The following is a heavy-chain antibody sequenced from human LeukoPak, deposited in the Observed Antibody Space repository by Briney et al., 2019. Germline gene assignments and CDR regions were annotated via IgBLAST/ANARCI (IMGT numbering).Heavy chain of an antibody. J-gene: IGHJ4*02. CDR2: IYSGGTT. CDR3: ARYDYGRSGFDY. D-gene: IGHD5-12*01. CDR1: GFTVSTNY. Sequence: GGSLRLSCAASGFTVSTNYMTWVRQAPGKGLEWVSVIYSGGTTYYADSVKGRFSISRNNSKNTLYLQMNSLRAEATAVYYCARYDYGRSGFDYWGQGTLVTVSS. V-gene: IGHV3-66*01.